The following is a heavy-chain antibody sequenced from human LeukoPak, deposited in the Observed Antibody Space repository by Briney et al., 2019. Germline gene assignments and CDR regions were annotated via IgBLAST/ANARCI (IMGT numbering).Heavy chain of an antibody. CDR3: ATNSRRLHQYYIDV. V-gene: IGHV3-30*03. CDR1: GFTFSSYD. CDR2: ISYDGGNN. D-gene: IGHD1-14*01. J-gene: IGHJ6*03. Sequence: PGGSLRLSCAASGFTFSSYDMHWVRQAPGKGLEWVTLISYDGGNNYYGDSVKGRFTISRDNSKNTLYLQRTSLRVEDTAFYYGATNSRRLHQYYIDVWGKGTTVTVSS.